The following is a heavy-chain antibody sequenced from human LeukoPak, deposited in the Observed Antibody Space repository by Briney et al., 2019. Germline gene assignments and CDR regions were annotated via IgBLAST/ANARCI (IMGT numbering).Heavy chain of an antibody. Sequence: SETLSLTCAVSGDSISRDIYYWSWIRQHPGKGLEWIGYIYYSGSTYYNPSLKSRVTISVDTSKNQFSLKLSSVTAADTAVYYCAGGLLAAIRGYYYYGMDVWGQGTTVTVSS. D-gene: IGHD2-2*02. J-gene: IGHJ6*02. CDR1: GDSISRDIYY. CDR2: IYYSGST. V-gene: IGHV4-31*02. CDR3: AGGLLAAIRGYYYYGMDV.